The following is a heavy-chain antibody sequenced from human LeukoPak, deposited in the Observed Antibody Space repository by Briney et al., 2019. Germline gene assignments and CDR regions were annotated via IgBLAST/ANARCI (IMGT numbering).Heavy chain of an antibody. D-gene: IGHD2-2*01. CDR2: IIGSGALS. Sequence: PGGSLRLSCAASGFTFSSYAMSWVRQAPGKGLEWVSDIIGSGALSYYADSVKGRFTISRDSSKNKLYMQMNSLRAEDTAVYYCAKEGGYCSSTSCGAFDIWGQGTMVTVSS. CDR3: AKEGGYCSSTSCGAFDI. V-gene: IGHV3-23*01. CDR1: GFTFSSYA. J-gene: IGHJ3*02.